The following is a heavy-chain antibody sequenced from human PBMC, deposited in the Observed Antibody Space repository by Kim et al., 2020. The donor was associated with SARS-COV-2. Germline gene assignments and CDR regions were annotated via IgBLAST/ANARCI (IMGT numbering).Heavy chain of an antibody. J-gene: IGHJ5*02. V-gene: IGHV3-9*01. CDR2: ISWNSGSI. CDR1: GFTFDDYA. Sequence: GGSLRLSCAASGFTFDDYAMHWVRQAPGKGLEWVSGISWNSGSIGYADSVKGRFTISRDNAKNSLYLQMNSLRAEDTALYYCAKDLSSSWHNNWFDPWG. CDR3: AKDLSSSWHNNWFDP. D-gene: IGHD6-13*01.